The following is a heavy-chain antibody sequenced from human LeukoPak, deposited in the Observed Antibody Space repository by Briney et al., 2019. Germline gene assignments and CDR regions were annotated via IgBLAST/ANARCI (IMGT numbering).Heavy chain of an antibody. CDR2: IYHSGSS. CDR1: GGSISSGGYY. J-gene: IGHJ4*02. D-gene: IGHD2-2*01. Sequence: SQTLSLTCTVSGGSISSGGYYWSWIRQPPGKGLEWIGYIYHSGSSYYNPSLKSRVTISVDRSKNQFSLKLSSVTAADTAVYYCAREVGQVVPAAGSYYFDYWGQGTLVTVSS. CDR3: AREVGQVVPAAGSYYFDY. V-gene: IGHV4-30-2*01.